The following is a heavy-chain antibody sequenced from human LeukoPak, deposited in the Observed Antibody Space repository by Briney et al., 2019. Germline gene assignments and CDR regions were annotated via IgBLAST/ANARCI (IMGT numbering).Heavy chain of an antibody. D-gene: IGHD6-6*01. J-gene: IGHJ4*02. CDR2: LKQDGSQT. V-gene: IGHV3-7*01. CDR3: ARIGYSSSSLDY. Sequence: GGSLRLSCAASGFTFSNYWMSWVRQAPGKGLEWLANLKQDGSQTYYVDSVKGRFTISRDNAKNSLYLQMNSLRAEDTAVYYCARIGYSSSSLDYWGLGTLVTVSS. CDR1: GFTFSNYW.